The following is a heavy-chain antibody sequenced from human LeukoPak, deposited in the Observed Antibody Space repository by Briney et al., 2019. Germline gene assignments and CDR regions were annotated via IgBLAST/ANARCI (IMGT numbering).Heavy chain of an antibody. D-gene: IGHD2-15*01. CDR1: GGSISTYY. Sequence: PSETLSLTCTVSGGSISTYYWSWIRQPPGKGLEWIGYIYYSGSTYYNPSLKSRVTISVDTSKNQFSLKLSSVTAADTAVYYCARVPHFGPGYCSGGSCYDYWGQGTLVTVSS. CDR2: IYYSGST. J-gene: IGHJ4*02. V-gene: IGHV4-59*08. CDR3: ARVPHFGPGYCSGGSCYDY.